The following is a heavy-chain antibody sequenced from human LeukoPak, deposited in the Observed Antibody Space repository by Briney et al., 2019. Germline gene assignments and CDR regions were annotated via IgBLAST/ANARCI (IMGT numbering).Heavy chain of an antibody. CDR2: NNHSGST. CDR1: GGSFSGYY. CDR3: ARRRGSGSYDYYYGMDV. J-gene: IGHJ6*02. Sequence: SETLSLTCAVYGGSFSGYYWSWIRQPPGKGLEWIGENNHSGSTNYNPSLKSRVTISVDTSRNQFSLKLSSVTAADTAVYYCARRRGSGSYDYYYGMDVWGQGTTVTVSS. D-gene: IGHD1-26*01. V-gene: IGHV4-34*01.